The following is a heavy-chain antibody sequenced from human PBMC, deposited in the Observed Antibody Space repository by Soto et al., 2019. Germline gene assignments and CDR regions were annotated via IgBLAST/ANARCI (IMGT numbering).Heavy chain of an antibody. CDR2: ISGSGGST. CDR1: GFTFSSYA. CDR3: AKDPFGYDYGVYFDY. Sequence: GSLRLSCAASGFTFSSYAMSWVRQAPGKGLEWVSDISGSGGSTYYADSVKGWFTISRDNSKNTLYLQMNSLRAEDTAVYYCAKDPFGYDYGVYFDYWGQGTLVTVSS. J-gene: IGHJ4*02. D-gene: IGHD4-17*01. V-gene: IGHV3-23*01.